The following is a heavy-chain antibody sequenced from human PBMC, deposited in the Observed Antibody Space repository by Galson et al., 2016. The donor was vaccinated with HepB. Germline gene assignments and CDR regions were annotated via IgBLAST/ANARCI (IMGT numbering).Heavy chain of an antibody. D-gene: IGHD1-7*01. CDR1: GYTFTGYY. V-gene: IGHV1-2*04. Sequence: SVKVSCKASGYTFTGYYIHWVRQAPGQGLEWMGWIKPNSGDTNYAQKFQGWVTMTRDTSISTAYIELRRLRSDDTAVYYCASGELVEEFDYWGQGTLVTVSS. J-gene: IGHJ4*02. CDR3: ASGELVEEFDY. CDR2: IKPNSGDT.